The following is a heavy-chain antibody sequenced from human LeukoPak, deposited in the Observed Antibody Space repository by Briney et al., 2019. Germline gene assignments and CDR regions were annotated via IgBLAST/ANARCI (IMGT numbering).Heavy chain of an antibody. Sequence: ASVKVSCMASGGTFSSYAISWVRQAPGQGLEWMGGIIPIFGTANYAQKFQGRVTITADKSTSTAYMELSSLRSEETAVYYWARSSGYSSEIDYWGQGTLVTVSS. CDR1: GGTFSSYA. J-gene: IGHJ4*02. D-gene: IGHD5-18*01. V-gene: IGHV1-69*06. CDR2: IIPIFGTA. CDR3: ARSSGYSSEIDY.